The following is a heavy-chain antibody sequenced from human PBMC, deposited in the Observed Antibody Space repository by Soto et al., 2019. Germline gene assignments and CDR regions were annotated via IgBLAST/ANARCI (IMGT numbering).Heavy chain of an antibody. Sequence: ASVKVSCKASGYTFTSHGISWVRQAPGQGLEWMGWISAYNGNTNYAQKLQGRVTMTTDTSTSTAYMELRSLRSDDTAVYYCARDRGIGIRYFDWLFHFDYWGQGTLVTVSS. CDR3: ARDRGIGIRYFDWLFHFDY. D-gene: IGHD3-9*01. V-gene: IGHV1-18*01. CDR2: ISAYNGNT. J-gene: IGHJ4*02. CDR1: GYTFTSHG.